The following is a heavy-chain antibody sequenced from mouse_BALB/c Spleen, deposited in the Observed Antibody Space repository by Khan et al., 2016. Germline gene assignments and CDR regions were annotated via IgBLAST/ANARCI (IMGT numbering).Heavy chain of an antibody. Sequence: EVELVESGGGLVKPGGSLKLSCAASGFTFSSYTMSWVRQTPEKRLEWVATISSGGSYTYYPDSVKGRFTISRDNAKNTLYLQMSSLKSEDTAMYYCTGDHGSYFDYWGQGTTLTVSS. CDR3: TGDHGSYFDY. CDR1: GFTFSSYT. J-gene: IGHJ2*01. CDR2: ISSGGSYT. V-gene: IGHV5-6-4*01.